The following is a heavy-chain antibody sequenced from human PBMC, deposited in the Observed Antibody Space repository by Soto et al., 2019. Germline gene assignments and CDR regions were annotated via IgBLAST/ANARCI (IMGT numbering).Heavy chain of an antibody. J-gene: IGHJ4*02. V-gene: IGHV1-3*01. CDR3: ARDVGATGD. CDR1: GYTFTSYA. D-gene: IGHD1-26*01. CDR2: INAGNGNT. Sequence: QVQLVQSGAEVKKPGASVKVSCKASGYTFTSYAMHWVRQAPGQRLEWMGWINAGNGNTEYSPKFQGRVSITRDTSASTAYMQLSSLRSADTAVYYCARDVGATGDWGQGTLVTVSS.